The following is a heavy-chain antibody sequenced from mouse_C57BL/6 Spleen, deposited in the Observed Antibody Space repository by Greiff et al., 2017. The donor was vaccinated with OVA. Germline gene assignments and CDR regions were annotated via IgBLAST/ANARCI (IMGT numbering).Heavy chain of an antibody. Sequence: DVHLVESGGGLVKPGGSLKLSCAASGFTFSDYGMHWVRQAPEKGLEWVAYISSGSSTIYYADTVKGRFPISRDNAKNTLFLQMTSLRSEDTAMYYCARDPYGYDDGDYYAMDYWGQGTSVTVSS. CDR1: GFTFSDYG. CDR2: ISSGSSTI. V-gene: IGHV5-17*01. CDR3: ARDPYGYDDGDYYAMDY. J-gene: IGHJ4*01. D-gene: IGHD2-2*01.